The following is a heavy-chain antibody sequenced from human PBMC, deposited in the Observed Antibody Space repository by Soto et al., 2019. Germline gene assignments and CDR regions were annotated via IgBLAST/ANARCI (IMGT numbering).Heavy chain of an antibody. J-gene: IGHJ4*02. CDR2: INAGNGKT. Sequence: QVQLVQSGAEVKKPGASVKVSCKASGYTFTNYAIHWVRQGPGQRLEWMGWINAGNGKTKYAQKFQGRVTITRDTSASTAYMELSSLRSEDTAVYYCARDGAVAGKTNFDYWGQGTLVTVSS. D-gene: IGHD6-19*01. CDR3: ARDGAVAGKTNFDY. CDR1: GYTFTNYA. V-gene: IGHV1-3*01.